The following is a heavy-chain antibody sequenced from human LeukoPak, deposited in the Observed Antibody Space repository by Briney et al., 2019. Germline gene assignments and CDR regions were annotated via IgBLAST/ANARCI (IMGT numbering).Heavy chain of an antibody. CDR1: GGSFSDYY. CDR2: IYHSGST. V-gene: IGHV4-38-2*02. CDR3: ATAYSGWFDP. D-gene: IGHD1-26*01. Sequence: SETLSLTCTVYGGSFSDYYWGWIRQPPGKGLEWIGSIYHSGSTYYNPSLKSRVIISVDTSKNQFSLKLSSVTAADTAVYYCATAYSGWFDPWGQGTLVTVSS. J-gene: IGHJ5*02.